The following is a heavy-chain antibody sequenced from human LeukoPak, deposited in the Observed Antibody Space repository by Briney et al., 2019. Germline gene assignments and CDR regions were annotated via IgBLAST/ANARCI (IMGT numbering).Heavy chain of an antibody. D-gene: IGHD3-10*01. CDR2: ISSGSDYI. V-gene: IGHV3-21*01. CDR1: GFTFSSYS. Sequence: GGSLRLSCATSGFTFSSYSMNWVRQAPGTGLEWVSSISSGSDYIYYADSVKGRFTMSRDNAKNSPYLQMTSLRAEDTAVYYCASTNHYYGSGTYDYYFDYWGQGTLLTVSS. J-gene: IGHJ4*02. CDR3: ASTNHYYGSGTYDYYFDY.